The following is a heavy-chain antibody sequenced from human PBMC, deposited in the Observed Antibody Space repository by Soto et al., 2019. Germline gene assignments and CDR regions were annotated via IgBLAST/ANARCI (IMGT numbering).Heavy chain of an antibody. V-gene: IGHV3-48*02. CDR2: ISSSSSTI. CDR1: GFTFSSYS. Sequence: GGSLRLSCAASGFTFSSYSMNWVRQAPGKGLEWVSYISSSSSTIYYADSVKGRFTISRDNAKNSLYLQMNSLRDEDAAVYYCGRSLRFVRYYFDYWGQGTLVTVSS. J-gene: IGHJ4*02. D-gene: IGHD3-3*01. CDR3: GRSLRFVRYYFDY.